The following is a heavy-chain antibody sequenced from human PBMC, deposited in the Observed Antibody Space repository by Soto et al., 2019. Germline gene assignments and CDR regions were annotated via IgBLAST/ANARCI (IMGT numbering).Heavy chain of an antibody. CDR2: ISGSGGST. D-gene: IGHD3-9*01. J-gene: IGHJ6*02. CDR3: AKMIYYDILTGYYFGGFGHGMDV. Sequence: GGSLRLSCAASGFTFSSYAMSWVRQAPGKGLEWVSAISGSGGSTYYADSVKGRFTISRDNSKNTLYLQMNSLRAEDTAVYYCAKMIYYDILTGYYFGGFGHGMDVWGQGTTVTVSS. CDR1: GFTFSSYA. V-gene: IGHV3-23*01.